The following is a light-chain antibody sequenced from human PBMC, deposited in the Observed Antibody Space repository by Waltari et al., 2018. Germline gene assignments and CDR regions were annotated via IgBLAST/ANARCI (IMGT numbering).Light chain of an antibody. CDR1: QSVSRT. J-gene: IGKJ1*01. CDR2: AAS. V-gene: IGKV3-20*01. CDR3: QHYVRLPAT. Sequence: EIVLTQSPGTLSLSPGERAPLPCRASQSVSRTLAWYQQKPGQAPSLLIYAASTRAPGIPDRFSGSGSGTDFSLTISRLEPEDFAVYYCQHYVRLPATFGQGTKVEIK.